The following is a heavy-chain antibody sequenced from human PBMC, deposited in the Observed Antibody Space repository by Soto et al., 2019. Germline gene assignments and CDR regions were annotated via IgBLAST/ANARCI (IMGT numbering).Heavy chain of an antibody. V-gene: IGHV3-23*01. CDR2: ISGSGDTT. CDR1: GFTFSSYA. D-gene: IGHD1-20*01. J-gene: IGHJ4*01. CDR3: AKDMKYNWNDDDY. Sequence: EVQLLESGGGLVQPGGSLRLSCAGSGFTFSSYAMSWVRQAPGKGLEWVSAISGSGDTTYYADSVKGRFTTSRDNSKNTLYLQMNSLRVEDTAVYYCAKDMKYNWNDDDYWGHGILVTVSS.